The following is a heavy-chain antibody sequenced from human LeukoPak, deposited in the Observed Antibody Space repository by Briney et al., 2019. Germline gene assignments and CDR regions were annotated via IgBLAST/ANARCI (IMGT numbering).Heavy chain of an antibody. CDR2: IIPIVGIA. D-gene: IGHD2-21*02. Sequence: PAASVKVSCKASGGTFSSYAISWVRQAPGQGLEWMGRIIPIVGIANYAQKFQGRVTITADKSTSTAYMELSSMSSEDTAVSYCARECGGDCYSEDYYYGMDVWGQGTTVTVSS. V-gene: IGHV1-69*04. CDR3: ARECGGDCYSEDYYYGMDV. CDR1: GGTFSSYA. J-gene: IGHJ6*02.